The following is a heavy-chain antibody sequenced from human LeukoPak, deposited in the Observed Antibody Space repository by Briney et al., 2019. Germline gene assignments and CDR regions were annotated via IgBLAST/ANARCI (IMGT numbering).Heavy chain of an antibody. CDR2: IHHSKSS. D-gene: IGHD3-22*01. J-gene: IGHJ4*02. Sequence: SETLSLTCAVSGDSITSDKWWTWVRQPPGKGLEWIGEIHHSKSSNYYPSLKSRVTISVDKSKNQFSLELNSVTAADTAVYYCARDTRSYDTSGYYYFDYWGQGALVTVSS. V-gene: IGHV4-4*02. CDR3: ARDTRSYDTSGYYYFDY. CDR1: GDSITSDKW.